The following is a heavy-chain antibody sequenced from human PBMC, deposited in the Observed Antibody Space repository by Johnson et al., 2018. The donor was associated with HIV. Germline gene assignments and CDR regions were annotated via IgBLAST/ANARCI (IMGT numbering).Heavy chain of an antibody. Sequence: QVQLVESGGGVVQPGRSLRLSCAASGFTFSSYAMHWVRQAPGKGLEWVAVISYDGSNKYYADSVKGRFTISRDNSKNTLYLQMNSLRAEDTAVYYCARDLRVGAMALDAFDIWGQGTMVTVSS. CDR3: ARDLRVGAMALDAFDI. J-gene: IGHJ3*02. CDR1: GFTFSSYA. CDR2: ISYDGSNK. V-gene: IGHV3-30-3*01. D-gene: IGHD1-26*01.